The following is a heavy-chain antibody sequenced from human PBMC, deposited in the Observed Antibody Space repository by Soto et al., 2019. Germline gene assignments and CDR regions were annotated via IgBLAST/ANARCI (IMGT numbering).Heavy chain of an antibody. CDR1: GGSFSGYY. D-gene: IGHD2-2*01. Sequence: SETLSLTCAVYGGSFSGYYWSWIRQSPGKGLEWIGEINHSGSTNYNPSLKSRVTISVDTSKNQFSLKLSSVTAADTAVYYCASQPSPTRKLPNWFDPWGQGTLVTVSS. V-gene: IGHV4-34*01. CDR2: INHSGST. CDR3: ASQPSPTRKLPNWFDP. J-gene: IGHJ5*02.